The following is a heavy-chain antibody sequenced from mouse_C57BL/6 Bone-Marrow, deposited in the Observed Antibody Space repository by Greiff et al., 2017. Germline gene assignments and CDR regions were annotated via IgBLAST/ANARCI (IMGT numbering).Heavy chain of an antibody. CDR1: GYAFSSSW. Sequence: QVQLQQSGPELVKPGASVKISCKASGYAFSSSWMNWVKQRPGKGLEWIGRIYPGDGDTNYNGKFKGKATLTADKSPSTAYMQLSSLTSEDSAVYFCARGAIYFDYWGQGTTLTVSS. CDR3: ARGAIYFDY. J-gene: IGHJ2*01. V-gene: IGHV1-82*01. CDR2: IYPGDGDT.